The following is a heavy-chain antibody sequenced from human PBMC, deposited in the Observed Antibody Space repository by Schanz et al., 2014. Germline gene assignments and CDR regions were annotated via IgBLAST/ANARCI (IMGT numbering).Heavy chain of an antibody. CDR2: VFPNGIT. D-gene: IGHD1-1*01. CDR1: GGSIRSGTYY. Sequence: QVQLQESGPGLVKPSQTLSLTCTVSGGSIRSGTYYWSWIRQPAGKALEWVGRVFPNGITNYNPSRKSRGPIPRDTSKNHFSRTLPSLPAADTAVYYCARDTTWRLDLWGRGTLVTVSS. V-gene: IGHV4-61*02. J-gene: IGHJ2*01. CDR3: ARDTTWRLDL.